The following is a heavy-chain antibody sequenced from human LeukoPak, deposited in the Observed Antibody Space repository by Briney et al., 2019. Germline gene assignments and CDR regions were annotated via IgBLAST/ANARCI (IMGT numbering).Heavy chain of an antibody. J-gene: IGHJ6*02. D-gene: IGHD3-3*01. CDR1: GFTFSSYW. Sequence: GGSLRLSCAASGFTFSSYWMSWVRQAPGKGLEWVANIKQDGSEKYYVDSVKGRFTISRDNAKNSLYLQMNSLRAEDTAVYYCARAGHYDFWSGYLFSFLAMDVWGQGTTVTVSS. CDR3: ARAGHYDFWSGYLFSFLAMDV. V-gene: IGHV3-7*01. CDR2: IKQDGSEK.